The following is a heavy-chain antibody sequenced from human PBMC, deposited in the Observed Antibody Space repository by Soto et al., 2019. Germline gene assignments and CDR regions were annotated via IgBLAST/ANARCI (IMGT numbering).Heavy chain of an antibody. CDR1: GFIFSTNA. Sequence: EVQVLESGGGLVQPGGSLRLSCAASGFIFSTNAMTWVRQAPGKGLEWVSSISGGGGTTYYTDSVKGRFTISRDNSKNTLYLQMNSLRAEDTAVYYCAKDRGSTWSVYYFDYWGQGTLVTVSS. CDR2: ISGGGGTT. CDR3: AKDRGSTWSVYYFDY. J-gene: IGHJ4*02. D-gene: IGHD6-13*01. V-gene: IGHV3-23*01.